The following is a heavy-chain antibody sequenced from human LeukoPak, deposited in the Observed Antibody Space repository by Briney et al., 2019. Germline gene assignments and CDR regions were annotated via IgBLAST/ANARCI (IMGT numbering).Heavy chain of an antibody. CDR3: ARRTYVLRYFDWSSYYFDY. CDR2: IYYIGST. CDR1: GGSISSSSYY. J-gene: IGHJ4*02. Sequence: SETLSLTCTVSGGSISSSSYYWGWIRQPPGKGLEWIGSIYYIGSTYYNPSLKSRVTISVDTSKNQFSLKLSSVTAADTAVYYCARRTYVLRYFDWSSYYFDYWGQGTLVTVSS. V-gene: IGHV4-39*01. D-gene: IGHD3-9*01.